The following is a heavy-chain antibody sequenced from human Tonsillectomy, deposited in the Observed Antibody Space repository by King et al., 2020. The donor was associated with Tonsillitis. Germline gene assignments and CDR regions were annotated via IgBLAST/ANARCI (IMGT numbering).Heavy chain of an antibody. CDR2: IGNDGSVT. CDR1: GFTFSRYG. V-gene: IGHV3-30*18. Sequence: HGQLVQSGGGVVQPGRSLRLSCAASGFTFSRYGMHWVRQSPGEGLEGVAVIGNDGSVTYYADSVKGRFTLSRDNSENTLYMQMNSLRVEETAVYYCAKEIKQVAGDWYFDLWGRGTLVIVSS. D-gene: IGHD6-19*01. J-gene: IGHJ2*01. CDR3: AKEIKQVAGDWYFDL.